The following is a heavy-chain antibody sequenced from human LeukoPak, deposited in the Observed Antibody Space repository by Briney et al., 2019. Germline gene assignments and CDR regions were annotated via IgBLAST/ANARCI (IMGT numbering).Heavy chain of an antibody. Sequence: ASVKVSCKASGYTFTVYYLHWVRQAPAQGLEWMGCINPNSGGTNFARKFQGRVNMNIDTSITTAYMEVSSLTSDDTAVYYCASPIGGYDFAYWGQGTLVIVSS. CDR3: ASPIGGYDFAY. CDR1: GYTFTVYY. V-gene: IGHV1-2*02. CDR2: INPNSGGT. J-gene: IGHJ4*02. D-gene: IGHD5-12*01.